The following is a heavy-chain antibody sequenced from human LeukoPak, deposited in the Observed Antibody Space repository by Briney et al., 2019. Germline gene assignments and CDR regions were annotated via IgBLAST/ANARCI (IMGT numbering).Heavy chain of an antibody. V-gene: IGHV4-34*01. CDR2: MNPSGST. CDR1: GGSFSGYY. Sequence: SETLSLTCAVYGGSFSGYYWTWIRQTPEKGLEWIGEMNPSGSTSYNPSLKSRVTISVDTSKNQFSLKLSSVTAADTAVYYCARGHYDFWSGYYSYYFDYWGQGTLVTVSS. J-gene: IGHJ4*02. CDR3: ARGHYDFWSGYYSYYFDY. D-gene: IGHD3-3*01.